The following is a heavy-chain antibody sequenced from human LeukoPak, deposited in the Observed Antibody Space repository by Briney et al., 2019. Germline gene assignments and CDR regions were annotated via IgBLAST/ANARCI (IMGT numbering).Heavy chain of an antibody. D-gene: IGHD2-21*01. CDR2: IYSSGST. CDR1: GGSISSYY. Sequence: SETLSLTCTVSGGSISSYYWSWIRQPPGKGLEWIGYIYSSGSTNYNPSLKSRVTISVDTSKNQFSLKLSSVTAADTAVYYCARDTGEVFLHAFDIWGQGTMVTVSS. V-gene: IGHV4-59*12. CDR3: ARDTGEVFLHAFDI. J-gene: IGHJ3*02.